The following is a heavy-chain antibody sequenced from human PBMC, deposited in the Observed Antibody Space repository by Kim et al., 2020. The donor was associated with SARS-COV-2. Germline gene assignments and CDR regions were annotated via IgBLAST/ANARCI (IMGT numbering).Heavy chain of an antibody. D-gene: IGHD6-13*01. Sequence: SETLSLTCAVYGGSFSGYYWSWIRQPPGKGLEWIGEINHSGSTNYNPSLKSRVTISVDTSKNQFSLKLSSVTAADTAVYYCARPYFYSSPSSGYFQHWGQGTLVTVSS. CDR3: ARPYFYSSPSSGYFQH. CDR1: GGSFSGYY. J-gene: IGHJ1*01. V-gene: IGHV4-34*01. CDR2: INHSGST.